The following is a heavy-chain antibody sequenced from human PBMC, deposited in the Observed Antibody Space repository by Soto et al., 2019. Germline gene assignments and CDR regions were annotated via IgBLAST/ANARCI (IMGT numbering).Heavy chain of an antibody. D-gene: IGHD6-13*01. Sequence: PGGSLRLSCAASGFTVSSNYMSWVRQAPGKGLEWVSVIYSGGSTYYADSVKGRFTISVDKSKNQFSLKLSSVTAADTAVYYCARVIATAVHWFDPWGQGTLVTVSS. CDR3: ARVIATAVHWFDP. CDR1: GFTVSSNY. CDR2: IYSGGST. V-gene: IGHV3-66*01. J-gene: IGHJ5*02.